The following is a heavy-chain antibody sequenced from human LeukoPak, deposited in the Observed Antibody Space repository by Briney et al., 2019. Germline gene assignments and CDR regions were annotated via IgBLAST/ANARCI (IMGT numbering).Heavy chain of an antibody. Sequence: SETLSLTCTVSGGSISSYYWSWIRQPPGKTLECIGYIYSSGSTNYIPSLKGRVTISVDTPKNQIPLRLSSVTAEDTGVYYCARPPSVVAYYYGSGSYSFDPWGQGTLVIVSS. D-gene: IGHD3-10*01. CDR3: ARPPSVVAYYYGSGSYSFDP. CDR1: GGSISSYY. CDR2: IYSSGST. J-gene: IGHJ5*02. V-gene: IGHV4-59*08.